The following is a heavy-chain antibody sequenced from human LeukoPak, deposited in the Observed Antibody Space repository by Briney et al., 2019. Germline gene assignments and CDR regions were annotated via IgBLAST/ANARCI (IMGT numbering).Heavy chain of an antibody. Sequence: PGGSLRLSCAASGFTFNTYGMNWVRQAPGKGLEWLSYIGPGPSHTYYADSVRGRFVISRDDAKSSLYLQMSSLRAEDTDAYYCARDYVTMAPDYGGLGTLVTVSS. CDR3: ARDYVTMAPDY. V-gene: IGHV3-21*01. CDR2: IGPGPSHT. D-gene: IGHD3-10*02. CDR1: GFTFNTYG. J-gene: IGHJ4*02.